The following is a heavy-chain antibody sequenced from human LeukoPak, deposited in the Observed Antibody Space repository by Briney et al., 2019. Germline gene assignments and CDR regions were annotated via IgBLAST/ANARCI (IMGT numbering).Heavy chain of an antibody. J-gene: IGHJ3*02. V-gene: IGHV3-21*01. CDR3: ARGRDFSEDIVVVPAARDAFDI. D-gene: IGHD2-2*01. CDR2: ISSSSYI. CDR1: GFTFSSYS. Sequence: GGSLRLSCAASGFTFSSYSMNWVRQAPGKGLEWVSSISSSSYIYYADSVKGRFTISRDNAKNSLYLQMNSLRAEDTAVYYCARGRDFSEDIVVVPAARDAFDIWGQGTMVTVSS.